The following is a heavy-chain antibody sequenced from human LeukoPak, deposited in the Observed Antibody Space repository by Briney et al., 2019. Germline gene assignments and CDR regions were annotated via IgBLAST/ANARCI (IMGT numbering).Heavy chain of an antibody. J-gene: IGHJ6*03. CDR3: ARDITVTTYYMDV. CDR2: ISSSGSTI. D-gene: IGHD4-17*01. V-gene: IGHV3-48*04. CDR1: GFTFSSYS. Sequence: GGSLRLSCVASGFTFSSYSMNWVRQAPGKGLEWVSYISSSGSTIYYADSVKGRFTISRDNAKNSLYLQMNSLRAEDTALYYCARDITVTTYYMDVWGKGTTVTVSS.